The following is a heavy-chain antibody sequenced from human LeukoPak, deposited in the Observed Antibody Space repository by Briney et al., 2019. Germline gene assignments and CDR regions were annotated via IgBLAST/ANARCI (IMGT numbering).Heavy chain of an antibody. D-gene: IGHD1-7*01. V-gene: IGHV4-39*02. CDR1: GGSISSSSYY. CDR2: IYYSGST. CDR3: ARDQDWNYGGFDY. J-gene: IGHJ4*02. Sequence: PSETLSLTCTVSGGSISSSSYYWGWIRQPPGKGLEWIGHIYYSGSTYYNPSLKSRVTISVATSKNQFSLKLSSVTAADTAVYYCARDQDWNYGGFDYWGQGTLVTVSS.